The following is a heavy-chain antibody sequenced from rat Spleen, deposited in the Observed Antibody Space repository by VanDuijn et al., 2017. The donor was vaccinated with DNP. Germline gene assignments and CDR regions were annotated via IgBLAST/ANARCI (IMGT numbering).Heavy chain of an antibody. CDR1: GYSITSNY. V-gene: IGHV3-1*01. D-gene: IGHD1-12*02. CDR3: ARTDYYFDGSYNYGDWFAY. J-gene: IGHJ3*01. CDR2: INYSGST. Sequence: EVQLQASGPGLVKPSQSLSLTCSVTGYSITSNYWGWIRKFQGNEMEWMGYINYSGSTGYNPSLSSRISITRDTSKNQFFLQLNSVTTEDTATYYCARTDYYFDGSYNYGDWFAYWGQGTLVTVSS.